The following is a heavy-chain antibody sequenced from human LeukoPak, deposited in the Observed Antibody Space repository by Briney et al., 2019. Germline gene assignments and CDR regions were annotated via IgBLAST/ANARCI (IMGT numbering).Heavy chain of an antibody. V-gene: IGHV1-2*02. CDR2: INLKSGGT. Sequence: ASVKVSCKASGYTFTGYYMHWVRHAPGQGLEWMGWINLKSGGTNYARKFQGRVTMTRDTSISTAYMELSRLRSDDTAVYYCARDLGYCSGGSCYSSWFDPWGQGTLVTVSS. CDR1: GYTFTGYY. D-gene: IGHD2-15*01. J-gene: IGHJ5*02. CDR3: ARDLGYCSGGSCYSSWFDP.